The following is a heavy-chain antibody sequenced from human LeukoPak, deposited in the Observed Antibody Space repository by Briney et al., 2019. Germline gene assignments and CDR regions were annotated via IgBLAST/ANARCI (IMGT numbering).Heavy chain of an antibody. J-gene: IGHJ4*02. CDR1: GYTFTGYY. Sequence: ASVKVSCKASGYTFTGYYMHWVRQAPGQGLEWMGWINPNSGGTNYAQKFQGRVTMTRDTSISTAYMELSRLRSDDTAVYYRARAQERITMIVVVKPFDYWGQGTLVTVSS. CDR3: ARAQERITMIVVVKPFDY. D-gene: IGHD3-22*01. V-gene: IGHV1-2*02. CDR2: INPNSGGT.